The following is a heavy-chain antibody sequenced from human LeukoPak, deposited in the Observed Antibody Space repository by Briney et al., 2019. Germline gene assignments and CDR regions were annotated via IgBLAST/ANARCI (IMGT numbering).Heavy chain of an antibody. CDR1: GYMFTGYY. V-gene: IGHV1-2*02. Sequence: ASVKVSCKASGYMFTGYYIHWVRQAPGQGLEWMGWINPNSGVTKYAQKFQGRVTMTRDTSISTVYMEVSRLRSDDTAVYYCAGDALNYGHLSPFDSWGQGTLVTVSS. D-gene: IGHD3-10*01. J-gene: IGHJ4*02. CDR2: INPNSGVT. CDR3: AGDALNYGHLSPFDS.